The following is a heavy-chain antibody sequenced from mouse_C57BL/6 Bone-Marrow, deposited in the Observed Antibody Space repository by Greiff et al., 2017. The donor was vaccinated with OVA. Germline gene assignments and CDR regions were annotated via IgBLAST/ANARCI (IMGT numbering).Heavy chain of an antibody. V-gene: IGHV1-69*01. CDR1: GYTFTSYW. D-gene: IGHD2-2*01. CDR2: IDPSDSYT. CDR3: ARRVYGYSWFAY. J-gene: IGHJ3*01. Sequence: VQLQQPGAELVMPGASVKLSCKASGYTFTSYWMHWVKQRPGQGLEWIGEIDPSDSYTNYNQKFKGKSTLTVDKSSSTAYMQLSSLTSEDSAVYYCARRVYGYSWFAYWGQGTLVTVSA.